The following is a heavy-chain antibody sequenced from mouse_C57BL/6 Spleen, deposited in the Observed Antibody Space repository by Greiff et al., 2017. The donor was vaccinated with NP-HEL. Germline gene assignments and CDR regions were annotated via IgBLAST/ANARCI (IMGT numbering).Heavy chain of an antibody. V-gene: IGHV14-4*01. J-gene: IGHJ1*03. Sequence: EVQLQQSGAELVRPGASVKLSCTASGFNIKDDYMHWVKQRPEQGLEWIGWIDPENGDTEYASKFQGKATITADTSSNTAYLQLSGLTSEDTAVYYCTTGEGYFDVWGTGTTVTVSS. CDR3: TTGEGYFDV. CDR1: GFNIKDDY. CDR2: IDPENGDT.